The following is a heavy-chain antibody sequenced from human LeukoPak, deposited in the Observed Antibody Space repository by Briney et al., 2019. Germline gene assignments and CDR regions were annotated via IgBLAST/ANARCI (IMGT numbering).Heavy chain of an antibody. CDR3: ATNAGYGDYFDY. J-gene: IGHJ4*02. D-gene: IGHD4-17*01. V-gene: IGHV4-39*01. CDR2: IYYSGST. Sequence: SETLSLTCSVSGGSISSSSYYWGWIRQPPGKGLEWIGSIYYSGSTYYNPSLKSRVTISVDTSKNQFSLKLSSVTAADTAVYYSATNAGYGDYFDYWGQGTLVTVSS. CDR1: GGSISSSSYY.